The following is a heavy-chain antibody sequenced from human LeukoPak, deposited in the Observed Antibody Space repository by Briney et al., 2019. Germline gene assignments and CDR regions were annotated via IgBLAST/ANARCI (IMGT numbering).Heavy chain of an antibody. CDR2: IKEDGTQK. J-gene: IGHJ4*02. CDR3: VRGGWELDY. V-gene: IGHV3-7*03. CDR1: GFNFQYYW. D-gene: IGHD4-23*01. Sequence: GGSLRLSCAASGFNFQYYWMAWVRQAPGLGLEWVAHIKEDGTQKFYVDSVRGRFTISKDDAKNALYLQMSSLRDDDTGTYYCVRGGWELDYWGQGTLVTVSS.